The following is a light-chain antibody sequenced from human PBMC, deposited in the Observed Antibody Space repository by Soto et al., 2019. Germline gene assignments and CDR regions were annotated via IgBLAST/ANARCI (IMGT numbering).Light chain of an antibody. CDR2: LGS. J-gene: IGKJ1*01. V-gene: IGKV2-28*01. CDR1: HSLLHSNGYNY. CDR3: MQPLQSWT. Sequence: DVVMTKSPLSLPVTPGEPASISCRSSHSLLHSNGYNYLDWYLQKPGQSPQLLIYLGSNRASGVPDRFSGSGSGTDFTLKISRVEAEDVGVYYCMQPLQSWTFAQGTKVDIK.